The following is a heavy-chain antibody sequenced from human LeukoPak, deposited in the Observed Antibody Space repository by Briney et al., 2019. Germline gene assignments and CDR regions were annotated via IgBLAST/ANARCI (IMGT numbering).Heavy chain of an antibody. D-gene: IGHD3-22*01. J-gene: IGHJ6*02. V-gene: IGHV1-2*02. Sequence: ASVKVSCKASGYTFTGYHMHWVRQAPGQGLEWMGWINPNTGDTNYAQKFQGRVTMTRDTSISTAYMELSRLRSDDTAVYYCAVVRLTMNYYDSSMDVWGQGTTVTVSS. CDR2: INPNTGDT. CDR3: AVVRLTMNYYDSSMDV. CDR1: GYTFTGYH.